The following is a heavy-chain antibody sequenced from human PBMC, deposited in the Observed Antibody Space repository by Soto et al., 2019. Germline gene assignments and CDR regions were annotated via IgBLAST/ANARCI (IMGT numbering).Heavy chain of an antibody. CDR3: ARSNRLWPYYFDY. CDR2: ISSSGSTI. J-gene: IGHJ4*02. V-gene: IGHV3-11*01. CDR1: GFTFSDYY. D-gene: IGHD2-21*01. Sequence: GGSLRLSCAASGFTFSDYYMSWIRQAPGKGLEWVPYISSSGSTIYYADSVKGRFTISRDNAKNSLYLQMNSLRAEDTAVYYCARSNRLWPYYFDYWGQGTLVTVSS.